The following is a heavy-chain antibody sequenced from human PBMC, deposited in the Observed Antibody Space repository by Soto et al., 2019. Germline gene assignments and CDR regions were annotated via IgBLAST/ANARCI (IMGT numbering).Heavy chain of an antibody. Sequence: PGGSLRLSCAASGFTFTSHALSWVRPAPGKGLEWVPAISGSGGSTYYADSVKGRFTIARDNPKNTLYLQMNSLRAEDTAVYYCAKHSPDITILGVVISDAFDIWGQGTMLTVSS. CDR2: ISGSGGST. J-gene: IGHJ3*02. CDR3: AKHSPDITILGVVISDAFDI. D-gene: IGHD3-3*01. V-gene: IGHV3-23*01. CDR1: GFTFTSHA.